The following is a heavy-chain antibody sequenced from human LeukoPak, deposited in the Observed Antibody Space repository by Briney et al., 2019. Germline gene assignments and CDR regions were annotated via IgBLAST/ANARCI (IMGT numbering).Heavy chain of an antibody. CDR3: AKSPGYYFYYFDY. CDR2: INPSGGST. CDR1: GYTFTSYY. Sequence: ASVKVSCKASGYTFTSYYMHWVRQAPGQGLEWMGIINPSGGSTSYAQKFQGRVTMTRNTSISTAYMELSSLRSEDTAVYYCAKSPGYYFYYFDYWGQGTLVTVSS. D-gene: IGHD3-22*01. V-gene: IGHV1-46*01. J-gene: IGHJ4*02.